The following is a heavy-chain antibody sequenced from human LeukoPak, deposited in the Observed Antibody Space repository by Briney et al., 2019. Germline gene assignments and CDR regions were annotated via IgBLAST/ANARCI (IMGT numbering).Heavy chain of an antibody. Sequence: PGGSLRLSCAASGFTFSDYSMTWVRQAPGKGLEWLSYISSSSSTIYYADSVKGRFTISRDNSKNTLYLQMNSLRAEDTAVYYCAKDWGVVGSGIVVVPAARWTDGNDYWGQGTLVTVSS. CDR3: AKDWGVVGSGIVVVPAARWTDGNDY. V-gene: IGHV3-48*01. J-gene: IGHJ4*02. CDR2: ISSSSSTI. D-gene: IGHD2-2*01. CDR1: GFTFSDYS.